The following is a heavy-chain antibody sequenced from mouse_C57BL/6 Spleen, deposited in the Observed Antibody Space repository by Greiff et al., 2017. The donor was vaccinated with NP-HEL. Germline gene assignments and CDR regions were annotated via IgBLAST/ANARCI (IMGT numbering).Heavy chain of an antibody. CDR2: ISSGSSTI. V-gene: IGHV5-17*01. CDR1: GFTFSDYG. D-gene: IGHD2-3*01. J-gene: IGHJ3*01. Sequence: EVKLVESGGGLVKPGGSLKLSCAASGFTFSDYGMHWVRQAPEKGLEWVAYISSGSSTIYYADTVKGRFTIPRDKAKNILLMQMTSLGSEDTALYYCARPDGYLFAYWGQGTLVTVSA. CDR3: ARPDGYLFAY.